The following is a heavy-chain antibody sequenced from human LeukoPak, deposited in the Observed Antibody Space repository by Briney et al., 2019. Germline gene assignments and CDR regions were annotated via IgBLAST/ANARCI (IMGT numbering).Heavy chain of an antibody. CDR1: GFTFSSYG. J-gene: IGHJ4*02. V-gene: IGHV3-30*02. Sequence: GGSLRLSCTASGFTFSSYGMNWVRQAPGKGLEWVALIRYDGSNKYYADSVKGRFTISRDNSKNTLYLQMNSLRAEDTAIYYCAKEYSYGGAFDYWGQGTLVTVSS. D-gene: IGHD5-18*01. CDR3: AKEYSYGGAFDY. CDR2: IRYDGSNK.